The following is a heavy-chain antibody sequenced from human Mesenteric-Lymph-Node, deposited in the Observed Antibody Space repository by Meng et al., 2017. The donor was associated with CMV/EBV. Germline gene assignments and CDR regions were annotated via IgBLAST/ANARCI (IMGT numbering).Heavy chain of an antibody. D-gene: IGHD6-6*01. V-gene: IGHV4-59*01. CDR1: NDYISSYY. Sequence: LRLSCTVSNDYISSYYWTWIRQPPGKGLEWIGCIYHSGSTNYNPSLKSRVTMSIDTSKKQFSLKLTSVTAADTAVYYCARIRGSSVLDYWGQGTLVTVSS. J-gene: IGHJ4*02. CDR3: ARIRGSSVLDY. CDR2: IYHSGST.